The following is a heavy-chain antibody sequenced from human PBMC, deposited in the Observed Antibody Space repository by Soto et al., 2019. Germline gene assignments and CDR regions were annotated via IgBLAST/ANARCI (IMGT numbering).Heavy chain of an antibody. CDR1: GGSISSYY. Sequence: QVQLQESGPGLVKPSETLSLTCTVSGGSISSYYWSWIRQPPGKGLEWIGYIYYSGSTNYNPSLKXRXTXXVHTATNQFSLKLSSVTAADTAVYYCARFNWYFDLWGRGTLVTVSS. CDR3: ARFNWYFDL. J-gene: IGHJ2*01. V-gene: IGHV4-59*08. CDR2: IYYSGST.